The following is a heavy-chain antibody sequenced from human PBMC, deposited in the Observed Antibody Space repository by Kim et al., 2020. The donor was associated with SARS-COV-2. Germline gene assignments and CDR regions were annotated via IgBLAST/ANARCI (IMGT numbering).Heavy chain of an antibody. J-gene: IGHJ5*02. D-gene: IGHD1-26*01. V-gene: IGHV4-59*01. CDR1: GGSISSYY. Sequence: SETLSLTCTVSGGSISSYYWSWIRQPPGKGLEWIGYIYYSGSTNYNPSLKSRVTISEDTSKNQFSLKLSSVTAADTAVYYCAGVGATVGWFDPWGQGTLVTVSS. CDR2: IYYSGST. CDR3: AGVGATVGWFDP.